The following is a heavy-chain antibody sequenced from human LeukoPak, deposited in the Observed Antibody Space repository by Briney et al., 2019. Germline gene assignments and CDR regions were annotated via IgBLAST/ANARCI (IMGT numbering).Heavy chain of an antibody. CDR2: FYYSGST. J-gene: IGHJ4*02. CDR3: ALTGYCSGGSCYSDY. Sequence: SETLSLTCTVSGGSITSYYWTWIRQPPGKGLEYIGYFYYSGSTNYNPSLKGRVTISVDTSKNQLSLKVTSVTAADTAVYYCALTGYCSGGSCYSDYWGQGTLVTVSS. V-gene: IGHV4-59*08. D-gene: IGHD2-15*01. CDR1: GGSITSYY.